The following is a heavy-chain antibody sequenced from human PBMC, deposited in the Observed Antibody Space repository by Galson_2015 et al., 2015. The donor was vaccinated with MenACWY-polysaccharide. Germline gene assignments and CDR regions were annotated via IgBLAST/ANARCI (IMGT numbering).Heavy chain of an antibody. V-gene: IGHV4-61*01. CDR2: IYYSGST. D-gene: IGHD3-10*01. Sequence: SETLSLTCTVSGGSVSSGSYYWSWIRQPPGKGLEWIGYIYYSGSTNYNPSLKSRVTISVDTSKNQFSLKLSSVTAADTAVYYCAREIWFGTYYRMDVWGKGTTVTVSS. CDR3: AREIWFGTYYRMDV. J-gene: IGHJ6*04. CDR1: GGSVSSGSYY.